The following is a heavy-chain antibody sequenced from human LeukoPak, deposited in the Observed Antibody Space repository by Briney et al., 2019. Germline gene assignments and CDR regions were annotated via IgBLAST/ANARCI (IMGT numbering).Heavy chain of an antibody. Sequence: ASVKVSCKASGYTFTGYYMHWVRQAPGQGLEWMGWINPNSGGTNYAQKFQGRVTMTRDTSISTAYMELSRLRSDDTAVYYCAREGRPGAYYYYGMDVWGQGTTVTVSS. CDR3: AREGRPGAYYYYGMDV. CDR2: INPNSGGT. D-gene: IGHD3-10*01. J-gene: IGHJ6*02. CDR1: GYTFTGYY. V-gene: IGHV1-2*02.